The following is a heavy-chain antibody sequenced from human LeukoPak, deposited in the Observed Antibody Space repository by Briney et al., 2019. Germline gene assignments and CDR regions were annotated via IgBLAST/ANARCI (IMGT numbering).Heavy chain of an antibody. Sequence: GGSLRLSRSASGFTFSSYEMNWVRQAPGKGLEWISYITGSGDTIYYADSVKGRFTISRDNAKNSLYLQMNSLRAEDTAVYYCARDDYLDYWGQGTLVTVSS. J-gene: IGHJ4*02. CDR1: GFTFSSYE. CDR3: ARDDYLDY. V-gene: IGHV3-48*03. CDR2: ITGSGDTI.